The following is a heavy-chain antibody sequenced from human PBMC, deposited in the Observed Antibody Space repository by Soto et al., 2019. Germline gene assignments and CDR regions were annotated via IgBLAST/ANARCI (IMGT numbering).Heavy chain of an antibody. D-gene: IGHD6-13*01. J-gene: IGHJ5*02. CDR3: ARGSIAAAGTYWFDP. Sequence: SVKVSCKASGGTFSSYAISWVRQAPGQGLEWMGGIIPIFGTANYAQKFQGRVTITADKSTSTAYMELSSLRSEDTAVYYCARGSIAAAGTYWFDPWGQGTLVTVSS. CDR1: GGTFSSYA. V-gene: IGHV1-69*06. CDR2: IIPIFGTA.